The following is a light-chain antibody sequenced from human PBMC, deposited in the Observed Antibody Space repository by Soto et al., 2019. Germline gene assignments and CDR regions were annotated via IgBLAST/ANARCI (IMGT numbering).Light chain of an antibody. CDR2: VNN. J-gene: IGLJ3*02. V-gene: IGLV1-40*01. CDR3: QSYDSNLVGLV. CDR1: SSNIGAGYT. Sequence: QSVLTQPPSMSAAPGQRVTISCSGGSSNIGAGYTVHWYQQHPEKAPKFLISVNNNRPSGVSDRFSGSKSATSASLAITGLQPGDEADYYCQSYDSNLVGLVFGAGTKLTVL.